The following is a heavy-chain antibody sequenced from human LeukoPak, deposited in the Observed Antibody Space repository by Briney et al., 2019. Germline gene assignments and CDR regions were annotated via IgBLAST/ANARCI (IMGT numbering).Heavy chain of an antibody. CDR3: ARVGYDFWSGYVY. CDR1: GFTFSSYS. D-gene: IGHD3-3*01. V-gene: IGHV3-21*01. Sequence: PGGSLRLSCAASGFTFSSYSMNWVRQAPGKGLEWVSSISSSSYIYYADSVKGRFTISRDNAKNSLYLQMNSLRAEDTAVYYCARVGYDFWSGYVYWGQGTLVTVSS. J-gene: IGHJ4*02. CDR2: ISSSSYI.